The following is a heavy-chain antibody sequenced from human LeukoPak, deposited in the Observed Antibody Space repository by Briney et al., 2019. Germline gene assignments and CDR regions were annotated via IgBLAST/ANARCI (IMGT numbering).Heavy chain of an antibody. D-gene: IGHD2-2*01. V-gene: IGHV1-18*04. Sequence: ASVKVSCKASGYTFTGYYMHWVRQAPGQGLEWMGWISAYNGNTNYAQKLQGRVTMTTYTSTSTAYMELRSLRSDDTAVYYCARGYCSSTSCYSYYYYGMDVWGQGTTVTVSS. CDR1: GYTFTGYY. J-gene: IGHJ6*02. CDR2: ISAYNGNT. CDR3: ARGYCSSTSCYSYYYYGMDV.